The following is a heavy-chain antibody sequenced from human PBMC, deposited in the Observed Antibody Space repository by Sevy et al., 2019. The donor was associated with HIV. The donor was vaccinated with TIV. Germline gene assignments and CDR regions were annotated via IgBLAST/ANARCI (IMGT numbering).Heavy chain of an antibody. V-gene: IGHV3-23*01. CDR2: VRGSGGST. CDR1: GFTFSSYA. CDR3: AKDGYSSSWYQPGFDP. D-gene: IGHD6-13*01. J-gene: IGHJ5*02. Sequence: GGSLRLSCAASGFTFSSYAMSWVRQAPGKGLEWVSAVRGSGGSTDYADSVKGRFTISRDNSKNTLYLQMNSLRAEDTAVYYCAKDGYSSSWYQPGFDPWGQGTLVTVSS.